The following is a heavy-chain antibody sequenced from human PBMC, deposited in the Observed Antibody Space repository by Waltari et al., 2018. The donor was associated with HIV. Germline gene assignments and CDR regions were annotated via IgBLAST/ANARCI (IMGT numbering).Heavy chain of an antibody. Sequence: QVQLVQSGAEVKKPGASVKVSCKASGYTFTIYDINWVRQATGQGLEWMGWMNPNSGNTGYAQKFQGRVTMTRNTSISTAYMELSSLRSEDTAVYYCAIMGRWDYYYYYGMDVWGQGTTVTVSS. J-gene: IGHJ6*02. V-gene: IGHV1-8*01. CDR2: MNPNSGNT. CDR3: AIMGRWDYYYYYGMDV. D-gene: IGHD3-16*01. CDR1: GYTFTIYD.